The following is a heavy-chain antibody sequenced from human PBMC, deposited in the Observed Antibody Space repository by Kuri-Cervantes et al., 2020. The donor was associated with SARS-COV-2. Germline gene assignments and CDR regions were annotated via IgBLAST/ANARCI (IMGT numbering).Heavy chain of an antibody. J-gene: IGHJ3*02. CDR1: GGSISSSSYY. Sequence: SETLSLTCTVSGGSISSSSYYWGWIRQPPGKGLEWIGSIYYSGSTYYNPSLKSRVTISVDTSKNQFSLKLSSVTAADTAVYYCARGTYYDFWSGYSNAFDIWGQGTMVTVSS. V-gene: IGHV4-39*02. CDR2: IYYSGST. D-gene: IGHD3-3*01. CDR3: ARGTYYDFWSGYSNAFDI.